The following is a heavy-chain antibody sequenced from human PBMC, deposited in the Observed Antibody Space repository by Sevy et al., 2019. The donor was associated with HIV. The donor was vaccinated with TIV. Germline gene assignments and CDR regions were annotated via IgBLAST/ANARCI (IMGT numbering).Heavy chain of an antibody. V-gene: IGHV3-23*01. CDR3: AKVTLWELLAAHDAFDV. Sequence: GGSLRLSCAASGFSFSGYFMNWVRQAPGKGLEWVSSISGRDSSTYYADSVRARFIISRDNSENTLYLQMNGLRAEDTAVYYCAKVTLWELLAAHDAFDVWGQGTMVTVSS. D-gene: IGHD1-26*01. CDR1: GFSFSGYF. J-gene: IGHJ3*01. CDR2: ISGRDSST.